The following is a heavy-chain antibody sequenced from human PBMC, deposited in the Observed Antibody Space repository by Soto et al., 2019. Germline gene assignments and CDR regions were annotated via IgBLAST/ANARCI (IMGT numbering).Heavy chain of an antibody. CDR1: GFTVSSNY. D-gene: IGHD3-22*01. Sequence: GGSLRLSCAASGFTVSSNYMSWVRQAPGKGLEWVSVIYSGGSTYYADSVKGRFTISRDNSKNTLYLQMNSLRAEDTAVYYCARDFVVIGGRLYYYGMDVWGQGTTVTVSS. CDR2: IYSGGST. CDR3: ARDFVVIGGRLYYYGMDV. V-gene: IGHV3-66*01. J-gene: IGHJ6*02.